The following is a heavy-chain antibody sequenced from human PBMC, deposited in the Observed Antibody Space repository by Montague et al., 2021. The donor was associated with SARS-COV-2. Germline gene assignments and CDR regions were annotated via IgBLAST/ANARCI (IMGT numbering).Heavy chain of an antibody. V-gene: IGHV4-59*08. Sequence: SETLSLTCAVSGGSVRNYYWSWIRQPPGRGLEWIAYIYDSGNVDYNPSLKSRVTILVDTSKNQFSLKLSTVTAADTADYYCAAQTDYYYYSLDDWGQGTTVTVS. J-gene: IGHJ6*02. CDR3: AAQTDYYYYSLDD. CDR1: GGSVRNYY. CDR2: IYDSGNV.